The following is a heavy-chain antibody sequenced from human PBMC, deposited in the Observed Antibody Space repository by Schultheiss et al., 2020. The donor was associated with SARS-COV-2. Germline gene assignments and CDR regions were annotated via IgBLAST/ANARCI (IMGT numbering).Heavy chain of an antibody. CDR3: ARDFAVVDAYGMDV. V-gene: IGHV3-23*01. Sequence: GGSLRLSCAASGFTFSSYAMSWVRQAPGKGLEWVSAISGSGGSTYYADSVKGRFTISRDNSKNTLYLQMNSLRAEDTAVYYCARDFAVVDAYGMDVWGQGTTVTVSS. D-gene: IGHD6-19*01. J-gene: IGHJ6*02. CDR2: ISGSGGST. CDR1: GFTFSSYA.